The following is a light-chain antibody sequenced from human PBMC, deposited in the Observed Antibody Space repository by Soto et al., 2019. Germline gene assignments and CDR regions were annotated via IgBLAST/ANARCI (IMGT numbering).Light chain of an antibody. J-gene: IGLJ2*01. V-gene: IGLV2-8*01. Sequence: QSALTQPPSASGSPGQSVTISCTGTSSDVGDYKFASWYQQHPGKAPKLLIYEVSRRPSGVPDRFSGSKSGNTASLTVSGLQAEDEADYYCSSYAGNNNVVFGGGTKLTVL. CDR3: SSYAGNNNVV. CDR1: SSDVGDYKF. CDR2: EVS.